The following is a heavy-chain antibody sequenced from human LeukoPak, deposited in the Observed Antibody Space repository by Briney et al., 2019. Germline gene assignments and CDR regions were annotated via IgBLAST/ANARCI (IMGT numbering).Heavy chain of an antibody. D-gene: IGHD2-8*01. CDR1: GDSVSSNSAA. CDR3: AREDRHCTNGVCPLRWWFDP. V-gene: IGHV6-1*01. CDR2: TYYRSKWYN. Sequence: SQTLSLTCAISGDSVSSNSAAWNWIRQSPSRGLEWLGRTYYRSKWYNDYAVSVKSRITINPDTSKNQFSLQLNSVTPEDTAVYYCAREDRHCTNGVCPLRWWFDPWGQGTLVTVSS. J-gene: IGHJ5*02.